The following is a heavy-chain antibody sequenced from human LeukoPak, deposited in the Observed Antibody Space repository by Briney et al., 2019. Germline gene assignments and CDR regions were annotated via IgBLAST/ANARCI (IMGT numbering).Heavy chain of an antibody. D-gene: IGHD3-10*01. CDR1: GITFSSSV. Sequence: GGSLRLSCAASGITFSSSVMHWVRQAPGKGLEWVAVIWFDGSNKYYADSVKGRFTISRDNSKNTLYLQMNSLRAEDTAVYYCARQRGGFGGNYYYYMDVWGKGTTVTVSS. CDR3: ARQRGGFGGNYYYYMDV. CDR2: IWFDGSNK. V-gene: IGHV3-33*01. J-gene: IGHJ6*03.